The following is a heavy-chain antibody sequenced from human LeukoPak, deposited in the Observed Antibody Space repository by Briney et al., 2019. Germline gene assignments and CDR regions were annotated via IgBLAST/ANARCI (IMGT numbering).Heavy chain of an antibody. D-gene: IGHD1-26*01. CDR3: ARDGLIVGAIG. V-gene: IGHV3-21*01. J-gene: IGHJ4*02. CDR2: ISSSSSYI. Sequence: GGSLRLSCAASGFTFSSYWMNWVRQAPGKGLEWVSSISSSSSYIYYADSVKGRFTISRDNAKNSLYLQMNSLRAEDTAVYYCARDGLIVGAIGRGQGTLVTVSS. CDR1: GFTFSSYW.